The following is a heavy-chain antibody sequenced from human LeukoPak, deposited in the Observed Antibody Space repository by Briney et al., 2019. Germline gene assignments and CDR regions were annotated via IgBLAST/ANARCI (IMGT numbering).Heavy chain of an antibody. CDR1: GYIFSNYG. D-gene: IGHD3-10*01. J-gene: IGHJ3*02. CDR3: ARVTYVVLWFGAKGAFDI. Sequence: ASVKVSCKTSGYIFSNYGISWVRQAPGQGLEWMGIINPSGGSTSYAQKFQGRVTMTRDMSTSTAYMELRSLRSDDTAVYYCARVTYVVLWFGAKGAFDIWGQGTMVTVSS. V-gene: IGHV1-46*01. CDR2: INPSGGST.